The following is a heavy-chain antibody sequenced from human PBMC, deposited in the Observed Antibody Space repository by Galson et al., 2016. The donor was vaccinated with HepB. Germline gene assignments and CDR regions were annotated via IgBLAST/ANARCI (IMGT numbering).Heavy chain of an antibody. V-gene: IGHV3-15*01. CDR2: IKSKTDGGTT. CDR1: GFTLSNAW. Sequence: SLRLSCAASGFTLSNAWMSWVRQAPGKGLEWVGRIKSKTDGGTTDYAAPVKGRFTISRDDSKNTLYLQMNSLKNEDTAVYYCTTRYCSGGSCYSRFRARHAIDIWGQGTMVTVSS. CDR3: TTRYCSGGSCYSRFRARHAIDI. J-gene: IGHJ3*02. D-gene: IGHD2-15*01.